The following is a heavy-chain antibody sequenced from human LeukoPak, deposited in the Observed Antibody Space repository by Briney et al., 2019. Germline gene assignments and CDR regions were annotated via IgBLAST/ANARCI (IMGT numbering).Heavy chain of an antibody. J-gene: IGHJ4*02. V-gene: IGHV4-59*02. Sequence: PSETLSLTCSVSGGSVSTYYWNWIRQPPGKELEWIGYIYYSGSTNYNPSLKSRVTISVDKSKNQFSLKLSSVTAADTAVYYCARDSYCTNGVCYTYWGQGTLVTVSS. CDR2: IYYSGST. D-gene: IGHD2-8*01. CDR3: ARDSYCTNGVCYTY. CDR1: GGSVSTYY.